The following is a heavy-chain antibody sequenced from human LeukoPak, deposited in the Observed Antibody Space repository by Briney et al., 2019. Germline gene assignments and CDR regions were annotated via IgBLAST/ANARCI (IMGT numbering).Heavy chain of an antibody. V-gene: IGHV3-30*04. CDR2: ISYDGSNK. J-gene: IGHJ4*02. CDR1: GFTFSSYA. D-gene: IGHD6-13*01. CDR3: ARDLTGAAAGTGDY. Sequence: GGSLRLSCAASGFTFSSYAMHWVRQAPGKGLEWVAVISYDGSNKYYADSVKGRFTISRDNSKNTLYLQMNSLRAEDTAVYYCARDLTGAAAGTGDYWGQGTLVTVSS.